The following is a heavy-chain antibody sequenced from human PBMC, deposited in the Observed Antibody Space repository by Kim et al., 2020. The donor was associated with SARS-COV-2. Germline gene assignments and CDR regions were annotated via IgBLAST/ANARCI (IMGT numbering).Heavy chain of an antibody. Sequence: SETLSLTCAVYGGSFSGYYWSWIRQPPGKGLEWIGEINHSGSTNYNPSLKSRVTISVDTSKNQFSLKLSSVTAADTAVYYCARDRPSNMITFGGVTRGGDWGQGTLVTVSS. CDR2: INHSGST. CDR3: ARDRPSNMITFGGVTRGGD. CDR1: GGSFSGYY. D-gene: IGHD3-16*01. V-gene: IGHV4-34*01. J-gene: IGHJ4*02.